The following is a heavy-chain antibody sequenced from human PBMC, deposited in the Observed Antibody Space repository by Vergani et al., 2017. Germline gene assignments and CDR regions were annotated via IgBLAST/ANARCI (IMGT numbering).Heavy chain of an antibody. CDR2: INHSGST. Sequence: QLQLQESGPGLVKPSETLSLTCTVSGGSISSSSYYWGWIRQPPGKGLEWIGEINHSGSTNYNPSLKSRVTISVDTSKNQFSLKLSSVTAADTAVYYCARFEVNPADAFDIWGQGTMVTVSS. J-gene: IGHJ3*02. D-gene: IGHD3-22*01. CDR1: GGSISSSSYY. V-gene: IGHV4-39*07. CDR3: ARFEVNPADAFDI.